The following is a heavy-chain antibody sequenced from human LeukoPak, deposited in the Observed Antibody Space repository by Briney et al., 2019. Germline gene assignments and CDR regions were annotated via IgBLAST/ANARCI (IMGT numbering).Heavy chain of an antibody. D-gene: IGHD5-24*01. CDR1: RFAFSGYA. CDR2: ISYDGSNK. Sequence: GGSLRLSCAASRFAFSGYAMHWVRQAPGKGLEWVAVISYDGSNKYYADSVKGRFTISRDNSKNTLYLQMNSLRAEDTAVYYCAKGGLQLALGYWGQGTLVTVSS. J-gene: IGHJ4*02. V-gene: IGHV3-30-3*01. CDR3: AKGGLQLALGY.